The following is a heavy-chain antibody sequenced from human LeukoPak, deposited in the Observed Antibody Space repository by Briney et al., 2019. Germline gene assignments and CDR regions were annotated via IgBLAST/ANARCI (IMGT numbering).Heavy chain of an antibody. D-gene: IGHD5-12*01. J-gene: IGHJ4*02. V-gene: IGHV3-66*02. CDR3: AKNEVWWLPDS. CDR2: ISGGGGST. Sequence: GGSLRLSCAASGFTVSSNYMSWVRQAPGKGLEWVSVISGGGGSTYYADSVKGRFTISRDNSKNTLYLQMNSLRADDTALYYCAKNEVWWLPDSWGQGTLVTVSS. CDR1: GFTVSSNY.